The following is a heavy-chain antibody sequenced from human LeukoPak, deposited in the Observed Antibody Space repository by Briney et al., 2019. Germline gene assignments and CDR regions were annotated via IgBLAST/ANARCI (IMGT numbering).Heavy chain of an antibody. CDR1: GFTFSSHG. V-gene: IGHV3-23*01. J-gene: IGHJ4*02. CDR3: AKEQRRSGSYGYFDY. CDR2: IDKGGVNT. D-gene: IGHD3-10*01. Sequence: GGSLRLSCVASGFTFSSHGMNWVGQAPGKGLEWVSSIDKGGVNTYYTDSVKGRFTISRDNGKNTLFLQMNSLSAEDTAVYYCAKEQRRSGSYGYFDYWGQGTLVTVSS.